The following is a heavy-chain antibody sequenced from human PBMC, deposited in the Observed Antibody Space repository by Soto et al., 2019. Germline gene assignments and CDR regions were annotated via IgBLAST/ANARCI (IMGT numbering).Heavy chain of an antibody. CDR1: GGTFSSYA. D-gene: IGHD4-17*01. J-gene: IGHJ4*02. CDR2: IIPSYDRT. CDR3: SRGPSNDYCGDTFDY. Sequence: SVKVSRKASGGTFSSYAIHWVRQAPGQGLEWLGKIIPSYDRTNYAQKFQGRVTVTADTYTTTDYMELSSLRSDDTAVYYCSRGPSNDYCGDTFDYWGQGTLVTVSS. V-gene: IGHV1-69*04.